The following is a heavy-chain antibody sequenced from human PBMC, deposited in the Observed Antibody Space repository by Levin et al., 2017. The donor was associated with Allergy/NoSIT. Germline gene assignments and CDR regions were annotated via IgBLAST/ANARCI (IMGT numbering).Heavy chain of an antibody. CDR2: TYFRSDWFH. V-gene: IGHV6-1*01. D-gene: IGHD6-19*01. Sequence: SQTLSLPCAISGDNVSTNGAAWNWIRQSPSRGLEWLGRTYFRSDWFHDYGISVKSRIVINPDTSKNQFSLRLNSVTPEDSAVYYCARDLTVAGNGHFDYWGQGTLVTVSS. J-gene: IGHJ4*02. CDR1: GDNVSTNGAA. CDR3: ARDLTVAGNGHFDY.